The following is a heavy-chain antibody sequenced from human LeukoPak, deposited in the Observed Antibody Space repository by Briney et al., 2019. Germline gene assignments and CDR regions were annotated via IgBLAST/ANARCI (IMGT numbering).Heavy chain of an antibody. V-gene: IGHV1-8*01. J-gene: IGHJ4*02. Sequence: ASVKVSCKASGYTFTSYDINWVRQAPGQGLEWMGWMNPNSGNTGYAQKFQGRVTMTRNTSISTAYMELSSLRSEDTAVYYCARVASYYDSSAPGYWGQGTLVTVSS. CDR2: MNPNSGNT. CDR1: GYTFTSYD. D-gene: IGHD3-22*01. CDR3: ARVASYYDSSAPGY.